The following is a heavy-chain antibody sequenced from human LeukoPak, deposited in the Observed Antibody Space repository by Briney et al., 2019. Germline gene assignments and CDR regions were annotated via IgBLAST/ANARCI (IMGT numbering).Heavy chain of an antibody. D-gene: IGHD5-12*01. CDR1: GYFSTAYY. V-gene: IGHV4-38-2*02. Sequence: SETLSLTCTVSGYFSTAYYWGWIRQPQGKGLEWIASIRHDGHTYYNPSLRSQVSISIDMSRNQFSLEFNYMTAADTAVYYCARQVATKGEWAFDVWGQGTMVTVSS. J-gene: IGHJ3*01. CDR3: ARQVATKGEWAFDV. CDR2: IRHDGHT.